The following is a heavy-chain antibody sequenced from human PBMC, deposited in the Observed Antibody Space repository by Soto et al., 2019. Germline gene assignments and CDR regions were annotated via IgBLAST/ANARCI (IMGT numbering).Heavy chain of an antibody. Sequence: WGSLRLSCAASGFTFSSYAMSCVRQAPGKGLEWFSSISAGGDSTYYADSVKGRFTITRDNSKNTLYLQMNSLRAADTAIYYCAKDHGYAGGWHTPYYFDSWGQGT. J-gene: IGHJ4*02. CDR1: GFTFSSYA. CDR3: AKDHGYAGGWHTPYYFDS. D-gene: IGHD6-19*01. CDR2: ISAGGDST. V-gene: IGHV3-23*01.